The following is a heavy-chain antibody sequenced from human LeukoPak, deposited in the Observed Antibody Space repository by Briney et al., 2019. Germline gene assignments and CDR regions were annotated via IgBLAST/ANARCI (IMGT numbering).Heavy chain of an antibody. V-gene: IGHV3-53*01. D-gene: IGHD6-19*01. CDR2: IYSGGST. J-gene: IGHJ6*03. Sequence: GGSLRLSCAASGFTVSSNYMSWVRQAPGKGLEWVSVIYSGGSTYYADSVKGRFTISRDNSKNTLYLQMNSLRAEDTAVYYCATGGAVAGSYYYYYMDVWGKGTTVTISS. CDR3: ATGGAVAGSYYYYYMDV. CDR1: GFTVSSNY.